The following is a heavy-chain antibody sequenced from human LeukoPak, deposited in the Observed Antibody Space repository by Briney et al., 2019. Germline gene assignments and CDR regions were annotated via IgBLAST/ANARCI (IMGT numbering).Heavy chain of an antibody. CDR3: ARPQSSGNYFY. J-gene: IGHJ4*02. D-gene: IGHD1-26*01. V-gene: IGHV4-39*01. Sequence: SETLSLTCTVSGGSIKSTNTFWGWIRQPAGKGLEWVGSISYGDSAYYNPALKGRVTISIDTSRNQFSLQLNSVTAADTAVYYCARPQSSGNYFYWGQGTLVTVSS. CDR1: GGSIKSTNTF. CDR2: ISYGDSA.